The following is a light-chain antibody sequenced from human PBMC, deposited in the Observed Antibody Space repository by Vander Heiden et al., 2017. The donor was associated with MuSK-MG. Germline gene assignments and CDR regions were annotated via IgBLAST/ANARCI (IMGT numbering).Light chain of an antibody. J-gene: IGKJ1*01. V-gene: IGKV4-1*01. CDR1: QSCLDSYNNKNY. CDR2: GAS. Sequence: IVMTQSTDSLAVSMGERDTINCKASQSCLDSYNNKNYLAWYQQKPGQPPKLLIYGASTRESGVPDRFSGSGSGTDFTLTISSLQAEDVAVYYCQQYYSTPRTFGQGTKVEIK. CDR3: QQYYSTPRT.